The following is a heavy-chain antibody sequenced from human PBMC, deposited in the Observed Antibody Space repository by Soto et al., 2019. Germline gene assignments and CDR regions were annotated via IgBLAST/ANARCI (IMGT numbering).Heavy chain of an antibody. CDR3: AIVVVPAAISYYYYGMDV. Sequence: ASVKVSCKASGYTFTGYYMHWVRQAPGQGLEWMGWINPNSGGTNYAQKFQGRVTMTRDTSISTAYMELSRLRSDDTAVYYCAIVVVPAAISYYYYGMDVWGQGTTVTV. V-gene: IGHV1-2*02. D-gene: IGHD2-2*01. CDR1: GYTFTGYY. J-gene: IGHJ6*02. CDR2: INPNSGGT.